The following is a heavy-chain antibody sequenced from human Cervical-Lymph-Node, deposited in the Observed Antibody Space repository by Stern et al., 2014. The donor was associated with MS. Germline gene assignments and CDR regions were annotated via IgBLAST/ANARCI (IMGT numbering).Heavy chain of an antibody. CDR2: IDTEGNDI. CDR1: GTSFRNYG. Sequence: EVQLVESGGGLVQPGGSLRLSCLGTGTSFRNYGMHWVRQAPGKGLEWVERIDTEGNDIQYADSVKGRFVGSRDNGKNTVYLQMTSLRADDTAVYFCTRDIPHTWLDSWGPGTLVTVSS. J-gene: IGHJ5*01. CDR3: TRDIPHTWLDS. V-gene: IGHV3-74*03.